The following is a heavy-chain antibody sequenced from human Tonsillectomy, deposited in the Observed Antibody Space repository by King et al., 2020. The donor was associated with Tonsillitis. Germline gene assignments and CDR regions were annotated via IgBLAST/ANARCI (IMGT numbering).Heavy chain of an antibody. CDR3: AWVSGNNVYDLSDDWFFDL. CDR2: IYYSGRT. D-gene: IGHD3/OR15-3a*01. CDR1: GGSISSSNYY. V-gene: IGHV4-39*07. J-gene: IGHJ2*01. Sequence: QLQESGPGLVKPSETLSLTCTVSGGSISSSNYYWGWIRQPPGKGLQWIGSIYYSGRTYDNPSLKSRDTISIDTSKNQFSLKLSSVTAADTAVYYCAWVSGNNVYDLSDDWFFDLWGRGTLVIVSS.